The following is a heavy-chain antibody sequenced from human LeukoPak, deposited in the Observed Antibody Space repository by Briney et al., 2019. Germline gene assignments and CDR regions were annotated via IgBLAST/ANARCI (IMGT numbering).Heavy chain of an antibody. V-gene: IGHV4-59*12. D-gene: IGHD6-13*01. CDR2: IYYSGST. J-gene: IGHJ4*02. CDR3: ARDIAAGSDY. CDR1: GGSISSYY. Sequence: SETLSLTCTVSGGSISSYYWSWIRQPPGKGLEWIGYIYYSGSTNYNPSLKSRVTISVDTSKNQFSLKVESVTAADTAVYYCARDIAAGSDYWGQGTLVTVSS.